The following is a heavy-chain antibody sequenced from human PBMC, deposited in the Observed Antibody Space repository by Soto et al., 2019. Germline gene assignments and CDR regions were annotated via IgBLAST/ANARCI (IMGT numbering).Heavy chain of an antibody. CDR3: ARDPAGDVLSY. CDR1: GFTFRSYA. CDR2: ISYDGSNK. J-gene: IGHJ4*02. Sequence: GSLRLSCVASGFTFRSYAMHWVRQAPGKGLEWVAVISYDGSNKYYADSVKGRFTLSRDNFKNTLYLQMNSLRAEDTAVYYCARDPAGDVLSYWGQGTLVTVSS. V-gene: IGHV3-30-3*01.